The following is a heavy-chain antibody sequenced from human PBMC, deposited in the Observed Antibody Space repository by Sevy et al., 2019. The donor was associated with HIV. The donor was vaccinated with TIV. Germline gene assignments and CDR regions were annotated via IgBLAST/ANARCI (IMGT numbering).Heavy chain of an antibody. Sequence: GGSLRLSCAASGFTFSSYAMSWVRQAPGKGLEWVSAISGSGGSTYYADSVKGRFTVSRDNSKNTLYLQMNSLRAEDTAVYYCARHDYGDYIDSYWGQGTLVTVSS. J-gene: IGHJ4*02. D-gene: IGHD4-17*01. CDR3: ARHDYGDYIDSY. V-gene: IGHV3-23*01. CDR2: ISGSGGST. CDR1: GFTFSSYA.